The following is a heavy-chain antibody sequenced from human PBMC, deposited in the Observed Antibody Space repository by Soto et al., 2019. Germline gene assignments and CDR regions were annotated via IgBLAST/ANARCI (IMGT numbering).Heavy chain of an antibody. Sequence: ASVKVSCKASGYTFTGYYMHWVRQAPGQGLEWMGWINPNSGGTNYAQKFQGWVTMTRDTSISTAYMELSRLRSDDTAVYYCARGGPPRYYYDSSGYWDLDAFDIWGQGTMVTVSS. CDR2: INPNSGGT. CDR1: GYTFTGYY. CDR3: ARGGPPRYYYDSSGYWDLDAFDI. J-gene: IGHJ3*02. D-gene: IGHD3-22*01. V-gene: IGHV1-2*04.